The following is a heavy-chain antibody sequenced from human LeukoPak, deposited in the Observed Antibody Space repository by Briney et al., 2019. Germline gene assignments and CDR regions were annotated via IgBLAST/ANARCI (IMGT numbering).Heavy chain of an antibody. CDR1: GLTFSSYS. CDR2: ISSSSRYI. V-gene: IGHV3-21*01. J-gene: IGHJ3*02. D-gene: IGHD5-12*01. CDR3: ATSDIVATGDAFDI. Sequence: PGRCLRLSCAASGLTFSSYSMNWVRQAPGKGLEWGSSISSSSRYIYYADSVKGRFTISRDNAKNSLYLQINSLRAEDTAVYYCATSDIVATGDAFDIWGQGTMVTVSS.